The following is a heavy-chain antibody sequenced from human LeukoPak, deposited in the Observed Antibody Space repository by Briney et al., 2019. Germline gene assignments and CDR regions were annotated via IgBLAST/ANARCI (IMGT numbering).Heavy chain of an antibody. D-gene: IGHD3-22*01. V-gene: IGHV4-59*08. CDR2: IYYSGNT. CDR1: GASISSYY. J-gene: IGHJ5*02. CDR3: ARHGYYFDSSGYLGYWFDP. Sequence: PSETLSLTCTVSGASISSYYWSWIRQPPGKGLEWIGYIYYSGNTNYNPSLKSRVTISVDTSKNQFSLMLSSVTAAGTAVYYCARHGYYFDSSGYLGYWFDPWGQGTLVTVSS.